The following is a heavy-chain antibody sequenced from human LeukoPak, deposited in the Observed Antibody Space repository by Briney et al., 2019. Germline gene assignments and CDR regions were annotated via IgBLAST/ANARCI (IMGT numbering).Heavy chain of an antibody. CDR3: ARGGIQVSGIDEFDY. CDR1: GFTFIDYD. Sequence: GGTLRLSCAASGFTFIDYDMQWVRQVIGKGLEWVSAIGIRGDTHYSGSVTGRFTISRENAASSLYLQMNSLRAEDTAVYYCARGGIQVSGIDEFDYWGQGTLVPVS. V-gene: IGHV3-13*01. D-gene: IGHD6-19*01. CDR2: IGIRGDT. J-gene: IGHJ4*02.